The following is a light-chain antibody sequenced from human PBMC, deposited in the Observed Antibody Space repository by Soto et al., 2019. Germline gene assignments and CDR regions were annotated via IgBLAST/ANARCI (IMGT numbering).Light chain of an antibody. CDR1: QSVSNW. CDR3: QQYNNFPPT. CDR2: ATS. Sequence: DVQMTQSPSSLSASVGDRVTITCRASQSVSNWLAWYQQKPGKAPKSLIYATSSLQGGVPSRFSGTVSGTDFTLTINGLQPEDFATYYCQQYNNFPPTFGGGTKVEIK. V-gene: IGKV1D-16*01. J-gene: IGKJ4*01.